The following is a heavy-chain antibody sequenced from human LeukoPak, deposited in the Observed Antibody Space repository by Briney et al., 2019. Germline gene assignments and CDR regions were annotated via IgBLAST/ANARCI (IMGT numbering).Heavy chain of an antibody. CDR3: ASTGRTYYYGSGSYYSDY. CDR1: GGSFSGYY. V-gene: IGHV4-34*01. D-gene: IGHD3-10*01. CDR2: INHSGST. J-gene: IGHJ4*02. Sequence: SETLSLTCAVYGGSFSGYYWSWIRQPPGKGLEWIGEINHSGSTNYNPSLKSRVTISVDTSKNRFSLKLSSVTAADTAVYYCASTGRTYYYGSGSYYSDYWGQGTLVTVSS.